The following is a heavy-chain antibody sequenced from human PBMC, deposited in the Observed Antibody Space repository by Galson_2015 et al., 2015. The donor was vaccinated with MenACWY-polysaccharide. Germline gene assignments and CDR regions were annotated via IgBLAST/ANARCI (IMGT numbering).Heavy chain of an antibody. CDR1: GFTFSSYG. V-gene: IGHV3-30*18. J-gene: IGHJ4*02. CDR2: ISYDGSNK. CDR3: AKGSTMIVGSEDY. Sequence: SLRLSCAASGFTFSSYGMHWVRQAPGKGLEWVAVISYDGSNKYYADSVKGRFTISRDNSKNTLYLQMNSLRAEDTAVYYCAKGSTMIVGSEDYWGQGTLVTVSS. D-gene: IGHD3-22*01.